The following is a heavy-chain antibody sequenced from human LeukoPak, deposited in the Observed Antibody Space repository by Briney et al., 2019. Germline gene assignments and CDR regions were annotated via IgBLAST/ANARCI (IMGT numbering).Heavy chain of an antibody. CDR1: GYTFSDYY. J-gene: IGHJ4*02. Sequence: ASVKVSCKASGYTFSDYYIHWVRQAPGQGLEWMGWINPNSGGTNYAQKFQGRVTMTRDTSISTAYMELSRLRSDDTAVYYCARAGTDYDFWSGYYWIDYWGQGTLVTVSS. D-gene: IGHD3-3*01. V-gene: IGHV1-2*02. CDR2: INPNSGGT. CDR3: ARAGTDYDFWSGYYWIDY.